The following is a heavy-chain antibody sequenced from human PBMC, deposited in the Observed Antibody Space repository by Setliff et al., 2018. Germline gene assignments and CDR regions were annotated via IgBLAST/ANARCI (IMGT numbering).Heavy chain of an antibody. CDR3: ARGPSGWSSATSRYYVYIDV. D-gene: IGHD6-19*01. CDR1: GGTFSHYA. CDR2: IIPIRGAA. V-gene: IGHV1-69*13. J-gene: IGHJ6*03. Sequence: SVKVSCKAFGGTFSHYAINWVRQAPGQGLEWMGGIIPIRGAADYAQTFQGKVIITADGSTSTAYMELTSLRSDDAAVYYCARGPSGWSSATSRYYVYIDVWGKGTTVTVSS.